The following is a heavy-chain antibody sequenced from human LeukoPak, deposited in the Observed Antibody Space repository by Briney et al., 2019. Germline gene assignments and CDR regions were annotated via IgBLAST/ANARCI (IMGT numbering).Heavy chain of an antibody. CDR3: AKDRSATAPTHMHPKIFPRIDY. CDR2: ISYDGSNK. D-gene: IGHD2-15*01. CDR1: GFTFSNYG. J-gene: IGHJ4*02. V-gene: IGHV3-30*18. Sequence: GGSLRLSCAASGFTFSNYGMHWVRQAPGKGLEWVAVISYDGSNKYYADSVKGRFTIFRDNSKNTLYLQMNSLRAEDTAVYYCAKDRSATAPTHMHPKIFPRIDYWGQGTLVTVSS.